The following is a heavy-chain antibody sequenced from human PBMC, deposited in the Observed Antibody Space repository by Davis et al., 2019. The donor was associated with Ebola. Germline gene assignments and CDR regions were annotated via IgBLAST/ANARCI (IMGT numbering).Heavy chain of an antibody. CDR2: ISSNSRTT. V-gene: IGHV3-48*02. D-gene: IGHD3-10*01. J-gene: IGHJ4*02. CDR1: GFTLSGYS. Sequence: GESLKISCAASGFTLSGYSMNWVRQAPGKGLEWVSYISSNSRTTYYADSVKGRFTISRDNAKNSLYLQMNSLGDEDTAVYYCVREWFGETDWGQGTLVTVSS. CDR3: VREWFGETD.